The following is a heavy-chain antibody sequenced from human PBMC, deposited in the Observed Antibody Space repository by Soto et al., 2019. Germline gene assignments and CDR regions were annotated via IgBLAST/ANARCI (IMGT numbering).Heavy chain of an antibody. V-gene: IGHV3-15*01. D-gene: IGHD2-21*01. CDR2: IKSKIAVGTT. CDR3: ATDSTQTFCDGGPCYSLQTTIHDS. J-gene: IGHJ4*02. CDR1: GFTFSNGW. Sequence: EVQLVESGGGLVKPGGSLRLSCAASGFTFSNGWMSWVRQAPGKGLELVGRIKSKIAVGTTDYSAPVKGRFTISRDDSKDTRYLQMNSLKPEDTAVYYCATDSTQTFCDGGPCYSLQTTIHDSWGQGTLVTVSS.